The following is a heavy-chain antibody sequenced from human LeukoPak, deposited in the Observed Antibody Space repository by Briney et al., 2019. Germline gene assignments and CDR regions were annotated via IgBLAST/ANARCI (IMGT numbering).Heavy chain of an antibody. J-gene: IGHJ4*02. CDR3: ARHYCDSSGSSLHFDY. V-gene: IGHV5-51*01. CDR2: IYPGDSDT. D-gene: IGHD3-22*01. Sequence: GESLKISCKGSGYIFTSYWIGWVRQMPGKGLEWMGSIYPGDSDTKYSPSFQGQVTISADKSISTAYLQWSSLKASDTAMYYCARHYCDSSGSSLHFDYWGQGTLVTVSS. CDR1: GYIFTSYW.